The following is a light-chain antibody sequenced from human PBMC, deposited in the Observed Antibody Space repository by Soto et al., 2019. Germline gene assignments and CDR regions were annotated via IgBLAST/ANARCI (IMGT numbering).Light chain of an antibody. V-gene: IGKV4-1*01. CDR3: QQYYSAPTWT. CDR1: QSIFYSSNNKNY. CDR2: WAS. Sequence: DIVMTQSPDSLAVSLGERATINCKSSQSIFYSSNNKNYLAWFQQKPGQPPKLLIYWASTRESGVPDRFSGSGSGTDFNLTISSLQAEDVAVYYCQQYYSAPTWTFGQGTKVEIK. J-gene: IGKJ1*01.